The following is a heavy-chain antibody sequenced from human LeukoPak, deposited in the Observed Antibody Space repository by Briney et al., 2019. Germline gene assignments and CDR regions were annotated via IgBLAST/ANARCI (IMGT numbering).Heavy chain of an antibody. D-gene: IGHD4-17*01. Sequence: GGSLRLSCAASGLTFSNYAMNWVRQASGRGLEWDSGITDSGRKTYYADSVKGRFSISRDNSKNTVYLQMSDLRAEDTAVYYCAKITKATTPNYWGQGTLVTVSS. V-gene: IGHV3-23*01. J-gene: IGHJ4*02. CDR3: AKITKATTPNY. CDR2: ITDSGRKT. CDR1: GLTFSNYA.